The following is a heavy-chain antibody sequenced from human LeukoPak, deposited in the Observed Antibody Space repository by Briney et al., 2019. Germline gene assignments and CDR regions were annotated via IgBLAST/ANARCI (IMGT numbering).Heavy chain of an antibody. Sequence: GGSLRLSCAASGFTFSSYAMSWVRQPPGKGLGWVSAISGSGGSTYYADSVKARFTISRDNSKNTLYLQMNSLRAEDTAVYYCAKDLRITMIVVVPEPDAFDIWGQGTMVTVSS. CDR2: ISGSGGST. D-gene: IGHD3-22*01. CDR1: GFTFSSYA. CDR3: AKDLRITMIVVVPEPDAFDI. J-gene: IGHJ3*02. V-gene: IGHV3-23*01.